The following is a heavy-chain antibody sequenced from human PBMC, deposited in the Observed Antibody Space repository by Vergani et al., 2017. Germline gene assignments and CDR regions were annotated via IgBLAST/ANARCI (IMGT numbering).Heavy chain of an antibody. J-gene: IGHJ4*02. V-gene: IGHV3-23*01. CDR2: ISGSGGST. CDR3: TTDLRYGDDY. Sequence: EVQLLESGGGLVQPGGSLRLSCAASGFTFSSYAMSWVRQAPGKGLEWVSAISGSGGSTYYADSVKGRFTISRDDSKNTLYLQMNSLKTEDTAVYYCTTDLRYGDDYWGQGTLVTVSS. CDR1: GFTFSSYA. D-gene: IGHD4-17*01.